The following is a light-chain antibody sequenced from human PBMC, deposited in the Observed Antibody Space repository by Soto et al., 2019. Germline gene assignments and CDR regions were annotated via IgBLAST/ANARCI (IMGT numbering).Light chain of an antibody. V-gene: IGKV1-39*01. J-gene: IGKJ1*01. CDR1: QSISSY. CDR2: AAS. Sequence: DVQMAQSPSSLSASVEDRVTITCRASQSISSYLNWYKQTLGKAPKXXSYAASSLQSGVPSRFSGSGSGTDFTLTISSLKPEDFATYYCQQSYSTPRTFGQGTKVDIK. CDR3: QQSYSTPRT.